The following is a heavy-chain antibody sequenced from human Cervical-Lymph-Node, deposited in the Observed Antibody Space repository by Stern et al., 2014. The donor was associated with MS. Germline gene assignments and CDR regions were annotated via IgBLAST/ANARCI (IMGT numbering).Heavy chain of an antibody. CDR1: GGSLTGYY. J-gene: IGHJ5*01. Sequence: QLQLQESGPGLVKPSETLSLTCSVSGGSLTGYYCSWIRQSPGKGLEWIGYIYHSGTTQSHPSLKRRLTMSVDTSNNQFSLKLNSVTTEDTAVYYCARNRYPTPWFDSWGQGTLVIVSS. V-gene: IGHV4-4*09. CDR3: ARNRYPTPWFDS. D-gene: IGHD1-14*01. CDR2: IYHSGTT.